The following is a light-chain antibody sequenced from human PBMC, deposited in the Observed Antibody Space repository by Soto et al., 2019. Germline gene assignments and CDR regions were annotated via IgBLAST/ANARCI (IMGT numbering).Light chain of an antibody. Sequence: DIQRTQSPPSLSVSVGDRVIITCRTSQSIDNYLNWYQQKPGKAPKLLIYAASTLQSGVPSRFSASGSETDFTLTISSLQPEDFATYYCQQSYTTPFTFGPGTKVDI. J-gene: IGKJ3*01. CDR1: QSIDNY. CDR2: AAS. CDR3: QQSYTTPFT. V-gene: IGKV1-39*01.